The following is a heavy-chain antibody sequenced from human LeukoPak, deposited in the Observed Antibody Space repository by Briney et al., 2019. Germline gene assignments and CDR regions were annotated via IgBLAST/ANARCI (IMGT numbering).Heavy chain of an antibody. J-gene: IGHJ4*02. CDR2: VDWDDDK. CDR1: GFSLSTSEMC. V-gene: IGHV2-70*11. Sequence: SGPTLVNPTQTLTQTCTFYGFSLSTSEMCVNWIRQPPGKALEWLARVDWDDDKYYSTSLKTRLTISKDTSKSQVVLTMTNMDPVDTATYYCVRSYYSDSSGYFFDYWGQGTLVTVSS. CDR3: VRSYYSDSSGYFFDY. D-gene: IGHD3-22*01.